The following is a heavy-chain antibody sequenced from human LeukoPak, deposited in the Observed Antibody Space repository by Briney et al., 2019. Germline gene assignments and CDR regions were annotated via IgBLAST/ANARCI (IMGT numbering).Heavy chain of an antibody. Sequence: PGGSLRLSCAASGFTFSSYAMNWVRQAPGKGLEWVSSGHSDGTTYYADSVKGRFTISRDNSKNTLSLQMNSLRAEDTAVYYCAKESRIAARPTIWFDSWGQGTLVTVSS. CDR3: AKESRIAARPTIWFDS. D-gene: IGHD6-6*01. J-gene: IGHJ5*01. CDR1: GFTFSSYA. V-gene: IGHV3-23*01. CDR2: SGHSDGTT.